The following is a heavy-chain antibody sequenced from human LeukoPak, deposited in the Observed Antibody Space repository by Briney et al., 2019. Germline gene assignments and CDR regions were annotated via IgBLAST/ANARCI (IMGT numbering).Heavy chain of an antibody. J-gene: IGHJ4*02. CDR2: IKQDGSEK. CDR3: AIGLNGYSSSWERLDY. CDR1: GFTFSSYW. D-gene: IGHD6-13*01. Sequence: TGGSLRLSCAASGFTFSSYWMSWVRQAPGKGLEWVANIKQDGSEKYYVDSVKGRFTISRDNAKNSLYLQMNSLRAEDTAVYYCAIGLNGYSSSWERLDYWGQGTLVNVSS. V-gene: IGHV3-7*01.